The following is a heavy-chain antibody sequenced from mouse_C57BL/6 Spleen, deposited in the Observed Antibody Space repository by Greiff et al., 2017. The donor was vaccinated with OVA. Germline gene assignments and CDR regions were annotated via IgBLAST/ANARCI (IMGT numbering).Heavy chain of an antibody. D-gene: IGHD1-1*01. V-gene: IGHV1-69*01. Sequence: QVQLQQPGAELVMPGASVKLSCKASGYTFTSYWMHWVKQRPGQGLEWIGEIDPSDSYTNYNQKFKGKATLTVDKSSSTAYMQLSSLTSEDSAFYYCAVLAYAMDYRGQGTSVTVSS. CDR3: AVLAYAMDY. CDR1: GYTFTSYW. CDR2: IDPSDSYT. J-gene: IGHJ4*01.